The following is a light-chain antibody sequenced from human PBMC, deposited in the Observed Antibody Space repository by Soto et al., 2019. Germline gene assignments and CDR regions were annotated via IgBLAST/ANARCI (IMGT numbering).Light chain of an antibody. Sequence: QSALTQPASVSGSPGQSITISCSGTSNDVGGYDLVSWYQKHPGKAPKVLVYEGSRRPSGVSNRFSGSKSGNTASLTISGLQAEDEADYYCCSYAGTSTWVFGGGTQLTVL. CDR2: EGS. CDR3: CSYAGTSTWV. J-gene: IGLJ7*01. CDR1: SNDVGGYDL. V-gene: IGLV2-23*01.